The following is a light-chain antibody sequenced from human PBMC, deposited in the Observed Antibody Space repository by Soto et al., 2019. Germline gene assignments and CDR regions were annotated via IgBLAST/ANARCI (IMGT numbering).Light chain of an antibody. CDR3: QHDNTYPWT. CDR2: QAS. Sequence: DRRITQYCTSLSGSVGDRVSITCRASQTISSWLAWYQQKPGKGPKLLIYQASHLESGVPSRFRGSGSGTEFTLTISSLQPGDVVTYYCQHDNTYPWTYGHGTKVDIK. CDR1: QTISSW. J-gene: IGKJ1*01. V-gene: IGKV1-5*03.